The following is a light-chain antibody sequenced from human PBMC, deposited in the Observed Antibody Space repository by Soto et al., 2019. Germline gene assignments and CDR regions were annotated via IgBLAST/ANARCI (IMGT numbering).Light chain of an antibody. CDR2: AAF. J-gene: IGKJ5*01. Sequence: DVEMTQSPSSVSASVGDRVTITCRVSQDISRCLAWYQQKPGQAPKFLIYAAFNLQTGGPPRFSGSGSGTDFALTISSLQPEDFATYYCQQGNNFPFTFGQGTRLEVK. CDR3: QQGNNFPFT. CDR1: QDISRC. V-gene: IGKV1D-12*01.